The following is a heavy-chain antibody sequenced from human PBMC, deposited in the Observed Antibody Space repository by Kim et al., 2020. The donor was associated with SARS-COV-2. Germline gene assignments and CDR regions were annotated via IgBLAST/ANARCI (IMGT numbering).Heavy chain of an antibody. CDR1: GYTLTELS. Sequence: ASVKVSCKVSGYTLTELSMHWVRQAPGKGLEWMGGFDPEDGETIYAQKFQGRVTMTEDTSTDTAYMELSSLRSEDTAVYYCATVTPSNYYGSGRRAFDIWGQGTKGTVSS. J-gene: IGHJ3*02. CDR3: ATVTPSNYYGSGRRAFDI. V-gene: IGHV1-24*01. D-gene: IGHD3-10*01. CDR2: FDPEDGET.